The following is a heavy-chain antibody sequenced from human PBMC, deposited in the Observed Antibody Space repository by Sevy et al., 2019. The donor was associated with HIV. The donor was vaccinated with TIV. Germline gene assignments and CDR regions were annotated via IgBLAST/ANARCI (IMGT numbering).Heavy chain of an antibody. CDR3: ATSRSGYFDSSGYYIY. D-gene: IGHD3-22*01. CDR1: GYSFTSHW. Sequence: GESLKISCQGSGYSFTSHWIGWVRHMPGKGLEWMGINFPDDSDTRYSPSFQGQVTFSADKPINTPYLQWSSLKASDTAMYYCATSRSGYFDSSGYYIYWGQGTLVTVSS. J-gene: IGHJ4*02. V-gene: IGHV5-51*04. CDR2: NFPDDSDT.